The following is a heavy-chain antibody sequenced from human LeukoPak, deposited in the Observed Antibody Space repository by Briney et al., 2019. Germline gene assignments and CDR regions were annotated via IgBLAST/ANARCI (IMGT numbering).Heavy chain of an antibody. CDR2: IYYSGST. D-gene: IGHD6-13*01. V-gene: IGHV4-59*08. Sequence: SETLSLTCTVSGGSISSYYWSWIRQPPGKGLEWIGYIYYSGSTNYNPSLKSRVTISVDTFKNQFSLKLSSVTAADTAVYYCATAGRIAAAGVFDYWGQGTLVTVSS. CDR1: GGSISSYY. CDR3: ATAGRIAAAGVFDY. J-gene: IGHJ4*02.